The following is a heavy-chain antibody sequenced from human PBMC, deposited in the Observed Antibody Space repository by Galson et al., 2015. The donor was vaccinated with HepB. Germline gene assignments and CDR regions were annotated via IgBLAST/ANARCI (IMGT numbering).Heavy chain of an antibody. J-gene: IGHJ4*02. V-gene: IGHV4-39*01. CDR2: MYYSGST. CDR3: SRHGSSGATRC. Sequence: ETLSLTCTVSGGSISSSDEHWGWIRQPPGKGLEWIGSMYYSGSTFYNPSLKSRVTISVDTSENQFSLKLSSVAAADSAVYFCSRHGSSGATRCWSQGTLVTVSS. CDR1: GGSISSSDEH. D-gene: IGHD1-26*01.